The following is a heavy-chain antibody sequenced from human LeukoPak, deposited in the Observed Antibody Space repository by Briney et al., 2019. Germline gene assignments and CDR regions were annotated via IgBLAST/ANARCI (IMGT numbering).Heavy chain of an antibody. CDR2: IYYTGMT. D-gene: IGHD2-8*01. J-gene: IGHJ4*02. V-gene: IGHV4-59*08. CDR1: DGSISNYF. Sequence: SETLSLTCTVPDGSISNYFWSWIRQPPGEGLEWIGYIYYTGMTNSNPSLKSRVTISMDTSKNQFSLNLRSVTAADTAIYYCARHGRMVIMSKFSTGIDQWGQGTLVTVSS. CDR3: ARHGRMVIMSKFSTGIDQ.